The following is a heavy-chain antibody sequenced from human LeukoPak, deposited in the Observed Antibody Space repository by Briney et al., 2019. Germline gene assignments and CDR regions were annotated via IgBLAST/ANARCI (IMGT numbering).Heavy chain of an antibody. CDR2: IYTSGST. V-gene: IGHV4-4*07. CDR3: AREDPSGPSGYFDY. J-gene: IGHJ4*02. Sequence: TSETLSLTCTVSGASISSYYWSWIRQPAGKGLEWIGRIYTSGSTNYNPSLKSRVTISVDKSKNQFSLKLSSVTAADTAVYYCAREDPSGPSGYFDYWGQGTLVTVSS. CDR1: GASISSYY. D-gene: IGHD2-8*02.